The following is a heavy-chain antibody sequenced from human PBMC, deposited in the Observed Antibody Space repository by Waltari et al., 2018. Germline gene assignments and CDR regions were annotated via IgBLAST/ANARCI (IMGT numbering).Heavy chain of an antibody. D-gene: IGHD6-19*01. V-gene: IGHV3-43D*04. CDR3: AKDHIAVAGPHAFDI. Sequence: EVQLVESGGVVVQPGGSLRLSCAASGFTFDDYAMHWVRQAPGKGLEWVSLISWDGGSTYYADSVKGRFTISRDNSKNTLYLQMNSLRAEDTAVYYCAKDHIAVAGPHAFDIWGQGTMVTVSS. CDR1: GFTFDDYA. CDR2: ISWDGGST. J-gene: IGHJ3*02.